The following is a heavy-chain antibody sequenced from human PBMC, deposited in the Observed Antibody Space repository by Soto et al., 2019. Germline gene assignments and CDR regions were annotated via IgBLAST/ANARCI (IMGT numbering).Heavy chain of an antibody. J-gene: IGHJ4*02. D-gene: IGHD2-15*01. CDR3: AREGGGYCSGGSCQVDY. CDR1: GGSIRSYY. CDR2: IYYRGNT. Sequence: SETLSLTCTVPGGSIRSYYWSWIRQPPGKGLEWIGSIYYRGNTYYNPSPKSRVTISVDTSKNQFSLKLSSVTAADTAVYYCAREGGGYCSGGSCQVDYWGQGTLVTVSS. V-gene: IGHV4-39*02.